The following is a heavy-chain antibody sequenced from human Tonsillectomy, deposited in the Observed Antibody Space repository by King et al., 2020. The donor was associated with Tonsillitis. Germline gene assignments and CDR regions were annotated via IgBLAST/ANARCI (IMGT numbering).Heavy chain of an antibody. V-gene: IGHV3-23*04. CDR3: ATWDLLGGQFDY. CDR1: GFTFSSYA. Sequence: VQLVESGGGLVQPGGSLRLSCAASGFTFSSYAMSWVRQGPGKGLEWVSGISASGISTYNADSVKGRFTISRDNSKNTLYLQMSSLRADDTAIYYRATWDLLGGQFDYWGQGTLVTVSS. D-gene: IGHD1-26*01. J-gene: IGHJ4*02. CDR2: ISASGIST.